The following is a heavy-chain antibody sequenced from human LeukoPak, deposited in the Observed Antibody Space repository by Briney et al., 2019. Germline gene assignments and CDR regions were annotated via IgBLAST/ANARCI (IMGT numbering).Heavy chain of an antibody. CDR3: ARERVSDTAMAHFDY. J-gene: IGHJ4*02. CDR2: INPSGGST. Sequence: ASVKVSCKASGYAFTTFGIMWVRQAPGQGLEWMGIINPSGGSTSYAQKFQGRVTMTRDTSTSTVYMELSSLRSEDTAVYYCARERVSDTAMAHFDYWGQGTLVTVSS. CDR1: GYAFTTFG. V-gene: IGHV1-46*01. D-gene: IGHD5-18*01.